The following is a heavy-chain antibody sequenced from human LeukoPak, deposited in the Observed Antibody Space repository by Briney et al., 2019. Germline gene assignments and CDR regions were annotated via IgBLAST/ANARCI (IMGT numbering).Heavy chain of an antibody. J-gene: IGHJ3*01. V-gene: IGHV3-33*01. CDR3: ARPYYSSAWYGDAFDV. CDR2: IWYDGSSK. CDR1: GFTFSNYG. D-gene: IGHD6-19*01. Sequence: PGRSLRLSCAASGFTFSNYGMHWVRQAPGKGLEWVVVIWYDGSSKYYAESVQGRFTVSRDNSKNTLYLQMNSLRAEDTAMYYCARPYYSSAWYGDAFDVWGQGTMVTVSS.